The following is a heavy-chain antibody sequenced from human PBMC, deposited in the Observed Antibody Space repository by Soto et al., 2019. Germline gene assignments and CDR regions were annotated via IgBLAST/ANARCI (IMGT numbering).Heavy chain of an antibody. Sequence: QVQLVQSGAEVKEPGASVKFSCKASGYNFASNHMHWVRQIPGQGLEWMGIIHPNDGSTSYAQRFRGRITLTRDAPTNTDYMELRGLTSEDRAVYYCVRDRFGSWTFDYWGQGTLLTVSS. CDR1: GYNFASNH. D-gene: IGHD6-13*01. CDR3: VRDRFGSWTFDY. V-gene: IGHV1-46*01. CDR2: IHPNDGST. J-gene: IGHJ4*02.